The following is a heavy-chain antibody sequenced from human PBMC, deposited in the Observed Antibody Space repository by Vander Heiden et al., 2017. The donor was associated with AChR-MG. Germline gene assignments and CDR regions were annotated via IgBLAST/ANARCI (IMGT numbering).Heavy chain of an antibody. J-gene: IGHJ4*02. D-gene: IGHD1-1*01. CDR3: ATSMAALEN. Sequence: EVQLLESGGGLVQPGGSLRLSCAASGLTFSSYGMTWVRQAPGKGLEWVSYISGSGGTTYYADSVKGRFTISRDNSKNTLFVQMNSLRAEDTAVYYCATSMAALENWGQGTLVIVSS. CDR2: ISGSGGTT. V-gene: IGHV3-23*01. CDR1: GLTFSSYG.